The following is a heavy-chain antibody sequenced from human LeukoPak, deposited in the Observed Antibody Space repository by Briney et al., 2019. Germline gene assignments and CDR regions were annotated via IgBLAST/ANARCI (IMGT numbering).Heavy chain of an antibody. D-gene: IGHD3-22*01. V-gene: IGHV4-4*07. J-gene: IGHJ4*02. Sequence: PSETLSLTCTVSGGSISSYYGTWIRQPAGKGLGWIGRIYTSGNTNYNPSLQRRVDMSVDTSTHQFSLKLSSVTAADTAVYYCARDRGYDSSGYAYWGQGTLVTVSS. CDR1: GGSISSYY. CDR2: IYTSGNT. CDR3: ARDRGYDSSGYAY.